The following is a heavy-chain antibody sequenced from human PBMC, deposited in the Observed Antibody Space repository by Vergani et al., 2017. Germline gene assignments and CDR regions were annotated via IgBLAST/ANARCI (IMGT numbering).Heavy chain of an antibody. CDR1: GYTFTSYW. CDR3: ARLRVDSSGAQGFDY. D-gene: IGHD6-19*01. CDR2: IDPSDSYT. V-gene: IGHV5-10-1*01. J-gene: IGHJ4*02. Sequence: VQLVQSGAEVKKPGASVKVSCKASGYTFTSYWISWVRQMPGKGLEWMGRIDPSDSYTNYSPSFQGHVTISADKSISTAYLQWSSLKASDTAMYYCARLRVDSSGAQGFDYWGQGTLVTVSS.